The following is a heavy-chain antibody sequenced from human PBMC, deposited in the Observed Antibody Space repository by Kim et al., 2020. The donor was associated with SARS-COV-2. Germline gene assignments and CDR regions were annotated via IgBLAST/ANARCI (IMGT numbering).Heavy chain of an antibody. Sequence: ASVKVSCKASGYTFTSYYMHWVRQAPGQGLEWMGIINPSGGSTSYAQKFQGRVTMTRDTSTSTVYMELSSLRSEDTAVYYCARDRGERRGGDIVVVPAAIHLDYWGQGTLVTVSS. J-gene: IGHJ4*02. V-gene: IGHV1-46*01. CDR3: ARDRGERRGGDIVVVPAAIHLDY. CDR2: INPSGGST. CDR1: GYTFTSYY. D-gene: IGHD2-2*02.